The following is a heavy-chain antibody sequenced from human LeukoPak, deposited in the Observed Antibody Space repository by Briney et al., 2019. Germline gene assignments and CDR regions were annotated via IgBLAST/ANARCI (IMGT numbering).Heavy chain of an antibody. V-gene: IGHV4-39*01. CDR1: GGSISVSSYY. CDR2: IYYSGST. Sequence: SETLSLTCTVSGGSISVSSYYWGWIRQPPWKGLEWIGSIYYSGSTYYSPSLKSRVTISVDTSQNQFSLKLSSMTAADTAVYYCARSGGYGLFDYWGQGILVTVSS. J-gene: IGHJ4*02. CDR3: ARSGGYGLFDY. D-gene: IGHD6-25*01.